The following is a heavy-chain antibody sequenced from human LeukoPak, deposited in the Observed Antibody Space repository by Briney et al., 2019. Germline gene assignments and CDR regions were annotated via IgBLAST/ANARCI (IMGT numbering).Heavy chain of an antibody. CDR1: GFTFSSYA. V-gene: IGHV3-30*04. CDR3: ARGSDIVVVPAAIESGY. Sequence: GGSLRLSCAASGFTFSSYAMHWVRQAPGKGLEWVADISYDGSNKYYADSVKGRFTISRDNSKNTLYLQMNSLRAEDTAVYYCARGSDIVVVPAAIESGYWGQGTLVTVSS. J-gene: IGHJ4*02. D-gene: IGHD2-2*01. CDR2: ISYDGSNK.